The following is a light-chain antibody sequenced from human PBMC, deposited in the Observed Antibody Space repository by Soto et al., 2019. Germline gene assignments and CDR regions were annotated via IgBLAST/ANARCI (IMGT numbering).Light chain of an antibody. Sequence: EIVMTQSPGTLSLSPGERATISCRASQVIGSRYLAWYHQKSGQAPRLLIYGASSRATGIPDRFSGSGSGTDFKLTISRLLAEDLGVYYCRRFGSSIRHTFGNGTKLEIK. V-gene: IGKV3-20*01. J-gene: IGKJ2*01. CDR2: GAS. CDR1: QVIGSRY. CDR3: RRFGSSIRHT.